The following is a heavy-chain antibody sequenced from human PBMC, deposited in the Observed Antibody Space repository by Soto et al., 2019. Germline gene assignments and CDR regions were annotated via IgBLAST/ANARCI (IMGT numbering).Heavy chain of an antibody. CDR3: ARDLSSSSVFDF. V-gene: IGHV1-3*01. CDR1: GYTFTTYT. Sequence: ASVKVSYKTSGYTFTTYTIHWVRQAPGQRLEWMGWINPGNGNTKYSQNFQGRLTITRDTSASLVYMELSSLRSEDTAVYYCARDLSSSSVFDFWGQGTLVTVSS. CDR2: INPGNGNT. J-gene: IGHJ4*02. D-gene: IGHD6-13*01.